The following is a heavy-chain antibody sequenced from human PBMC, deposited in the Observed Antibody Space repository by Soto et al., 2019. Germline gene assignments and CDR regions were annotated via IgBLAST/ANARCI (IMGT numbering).Heavy chain of an antibody. CDR2: INEDGSER. Sequence: GGSLRLSCAASGFTFSTYWMSWVRQTPGKGLEWVANINEDGSERYYVDSVKGRFTISRDNAKNSLYLQMNSLRAEDTAVYYCARDGGMGITIFGVVQNAFDIWGQGTMVTVSS. V-gene: IGHV3-7*01. CDR3: ARDGGMGITIFGVVQNAFDI. CDR1: GFTFSTYW. J-gene: IGHJ3*02. D-gene: IGHD3-3*01.